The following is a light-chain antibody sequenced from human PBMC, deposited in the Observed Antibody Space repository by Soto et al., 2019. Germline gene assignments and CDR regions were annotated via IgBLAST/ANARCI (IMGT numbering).Light chain of an antibody. CDR1: QSLLHSDGYTY. V-gene: IGKV2-28*01. Sequence: DIVMTQSPPSLSVTPGEPASISCRSSQSLLHSDGYTYVDWYVQRPGQSPHLLIYLGSNRASVVPDRLSGSGSGTDFTLKISKVESEDVGIYYCMQVLHTPFSFGPGTKVDFK. J-gene: IGKJ3*01. CDR2: LGS. CDR3: MQVLHTPFS.